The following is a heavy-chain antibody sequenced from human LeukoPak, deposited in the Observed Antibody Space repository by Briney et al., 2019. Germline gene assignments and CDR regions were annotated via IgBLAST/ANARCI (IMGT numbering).Heavy chain of an antibody. CDR3: ARDVATVAGPEYFQH. Sequence: ASVKVSCKASGYTFTGYYMHWVRQAPGQGLEWMGWINPNSGGTNYAQKFQGRVTMTRDTSISTAYMELSRLRSDDTAVYYCARDVATVAGPEYFQHWGQGTLVTVSS. D-gene: IGHD6-19*01. V-gene: IGHV1-2*02. J-gene: IGHJ1*01. CDR2: INPNSGGT. CDR1: GYTFTGYY.